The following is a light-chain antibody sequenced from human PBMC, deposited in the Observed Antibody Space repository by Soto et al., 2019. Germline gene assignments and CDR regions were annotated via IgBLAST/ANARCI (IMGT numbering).Light chain of an antibody. J-gene: IGKJ2*01. CDR3: HQYDDLPYT. V-gene: IGKV1-33*01. CDR1: QNISKY. Sequence: DIHMTQSPSSLSASVGDRVTITCQTSQNISKYLIWYQQSPGKAPSLLISDASNLEAGVPSRFSEDGSGTHFTLTISSLQPEDIGRYYCHQYDDLPYTFGQGTSLQIK. CDR2: DAS.